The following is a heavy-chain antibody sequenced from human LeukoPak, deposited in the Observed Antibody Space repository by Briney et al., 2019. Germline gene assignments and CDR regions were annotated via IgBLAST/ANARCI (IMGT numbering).Heavy chain of an antibody. CDR1: GFTFSSSA. D-gene: IGHD5-12*01. J-gene: IGHJ4*02. CDR3: AKGVWLEN. Sequence: GGSLRLSCAASGFTFSSSAMSWVRQAPGKGLEWASSIISDSGGSTYYADSVKGRFTISRDNSKNTLYPQMNSLRAEDTAVYYCAKGVWLENWGQGTLVTVSS. CDR2: IISDSGGST. V-gene: IGHV3-23*01.